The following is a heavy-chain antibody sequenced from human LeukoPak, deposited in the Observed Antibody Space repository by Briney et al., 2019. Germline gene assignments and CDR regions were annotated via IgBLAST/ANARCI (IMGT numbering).Heavy chain of an antibody. J-gene: IGHJ6*03. CDR1: GLTVSSNY. Sequence: GGSLRLSCAAFGLTVSSNYMSWVRQAPGKGLEWVSVIYSGGSTYYADSVKGRFTISRDNSKNTLYLQMNSLRAEDTAVYYCASGSVSYRTPYYYMDVWGTGTTVTVSS. V-gene: IGHV3-53*01. D-gene: IGHD3-10*01. CDR2: IYSGGST. CDR3: ASGSVSYRTPYYYMDV.